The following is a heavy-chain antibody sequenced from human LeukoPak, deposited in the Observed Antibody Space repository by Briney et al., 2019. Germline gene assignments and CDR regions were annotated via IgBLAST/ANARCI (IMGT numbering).Heavy chain of an antibody. J-gene: IGHJ4*02. V-gene: IGHV1-69*13. D-gene: IGHD3-3*01. CDR2: IIPIFGTA. Sequence: GASVKVSCKASGGTFSSYAISWVRQAPGQGLEWMGGIIPIFGTANYAQKFQGRVTITADESTSTAYMELSSLRSEDTAVYYCARVALYYDFWSGYLGYFDYWGQGTLVTVSS. CDR3: ARVALYYDFWSGYLGYFDY. CDR1: GGTFSSYA.